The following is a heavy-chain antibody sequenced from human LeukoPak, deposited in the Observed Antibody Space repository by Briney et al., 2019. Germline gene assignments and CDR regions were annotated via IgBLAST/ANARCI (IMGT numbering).Heavy chain of an antibody. D-gene: IGHD1-26*01. V-gene: IGHV4-39*01. CDR3: ARASGRGRGGADY. J-gene: IGHJ4*02. Sequence: SETLSLTCTVSGGSISSSSYYWGWIRQPPGKGLEWIGSIYYSGSTYYNPSLKSRVTISVDTSKNQFSLKLSSVTAADTAVYYCARASGRGRGGADYWGQGTLVTVSS. CDR1: GGSISSSSYY. CDR2: IYYSGST.